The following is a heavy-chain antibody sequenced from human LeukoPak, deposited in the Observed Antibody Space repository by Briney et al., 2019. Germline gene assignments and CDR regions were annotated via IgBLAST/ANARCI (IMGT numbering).Heavy chain of an antibody. CDR3: ARDHSYYDFWSGYSDY. Sequence: GGSLRLSCAASGFTFSLYWMTWVRQSPGKGLEWVSSISSSSSYIYYADSVKGRFTISRDNAKNSLYLQMNSLRAEDTAVYYCARDHSYYDFWSGYSDYWGQGTLVTVSS. CDR2: ISSSSSYI. J-gene: IGHJ4*02. CDR1: GFTFSLYW. V-gene: IGHV3-21*01. D-gene: IGHD3-3*01.